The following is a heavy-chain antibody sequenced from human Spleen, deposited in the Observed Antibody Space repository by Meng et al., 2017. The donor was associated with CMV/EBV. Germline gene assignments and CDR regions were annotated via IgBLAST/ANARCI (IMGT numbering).Heavy chain of an antibody. V-gene: IGHV3-23*03. CDR1: GFTFDTYA. CDR3: AKDLGSSHAFDI. Sequence: GESLKISCAASGFTFDTYAMSWVRQAPGKGLEWVSVMYSGGSSTYYGDSVRGRFTFSRDNSKNMVYLQMNGLRAEDTAVYYCAKDLGSSHAFDIWGQGTMVTVSS. CDR2: MYSGGSST. J-gene: IGHJ3*02. D-gene: IGHD1-26*01.